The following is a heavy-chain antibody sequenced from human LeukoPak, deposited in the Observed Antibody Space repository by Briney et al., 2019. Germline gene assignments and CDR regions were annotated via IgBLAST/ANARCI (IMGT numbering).Heavy chain of an antibody. CDR1: GGSISSGGYY. D-gene: IGHD5-18*01. Sequence: SQTLSLTCTVSGGSISSGGYYWSWIRQHPGKGLEWIGYIYYSGSTYYNPSLKSRVTISVDTSKNQFSLKLSSVTAADTAVYYCARWRRGYSYGPPFDYWGQGTLVTVSS. J-gene: IGHJ4*02. CDR2: IYYSGST. V-gene: IGHV4-31*03. CDR3: ARWRRGYSYGPPFDY.